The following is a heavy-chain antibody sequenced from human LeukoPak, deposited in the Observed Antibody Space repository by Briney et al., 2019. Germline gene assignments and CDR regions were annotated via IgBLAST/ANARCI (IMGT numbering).Heavy chain of an antibody. CDR2: INPTGGST. CDR3: ARESTAFDY. J-gene: IGHJ4*02. CDR1: GYTFTSYY. V-gene: IGHV1-46*01. Sequence: ASVTVSFTASGYTFTSYYMHWVRQAPGQGLEWMGLINPTGGSTSYAQQFQGRISMSRDTSTSTVYMEMSSLTSEDTALYYCARESTAFDYWGQGTLVTVSS.